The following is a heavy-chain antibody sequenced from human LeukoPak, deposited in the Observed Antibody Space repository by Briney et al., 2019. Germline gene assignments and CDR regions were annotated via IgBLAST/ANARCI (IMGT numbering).Heavy chain of an antibody. D-gene: IGHD1-20*01. V-gene: IGHV4-39*01. CDR1: GGSISSSSYY. CDR2: IYYSGST. Sequence: PSETLSLXCTVSGGSISSSSYYWGWIRQPPGKGLEWIGSIYYSGSTYYNPSLKSRVTISVDTSKNQFSLKLSSVTAADTAVYYCANWHLSFDYWGQGTLVTVSS. CDR3: ANWHLSFDY. J-gene: IGHJ4*02.